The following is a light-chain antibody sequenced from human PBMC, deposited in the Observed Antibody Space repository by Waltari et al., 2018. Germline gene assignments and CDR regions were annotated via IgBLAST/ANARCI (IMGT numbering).Light chain of an antibody. CDR2: DVN. CDR1: SSDIGTYNY. V-gene: IGLV2-14*01. J-gene: IGLJ1*01. CDR3: SSYRSSVIYV. Sequence: QSALTQPASVSGSPGQPTTSSCTGTSSDIGTYNYVQSHQQRQGQAPKLMIYDVNNRPSGVSSRFSGSKSGNTASLTISGLQSEDEAEYYCSSYRSSVIYVFGTGTKVTVL.